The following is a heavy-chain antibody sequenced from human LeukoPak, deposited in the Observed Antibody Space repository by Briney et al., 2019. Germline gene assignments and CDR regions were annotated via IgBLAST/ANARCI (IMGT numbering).Heavy chain of an antibody. CDR2: ISYDGSNK. CDR3: AREWGYCSSTSCYNWFDP. J-gene: IGHJ5*02. D-gene: IGHD2-2*01. CDR1: GFTFSSYA. V-gene: IGHV3-30-3*01. Sequence: PGGSLRLSCAASGFTFSSYAMHWGRQAPGKGLEWVAVISYDGSNKYYADSVKGRFTISRDNSKNTLYLQMNSLRAEDTAVYYCAREWGYCSSTSCYNWFDPWGQGTLVTVSS.